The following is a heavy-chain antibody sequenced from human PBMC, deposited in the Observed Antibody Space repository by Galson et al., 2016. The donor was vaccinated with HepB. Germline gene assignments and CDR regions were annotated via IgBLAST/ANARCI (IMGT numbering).Heavy chain of an antibody. V-gene: IGHV3-23*01. J-gene: IGHJ4*02. CDR2: ISITVSST. D-gene: IGHD6-13*01. CDR3: ANRIRAGGQFDY. CDR1: GFTFSSYA. Sequence: SLRLSCAASGFTFSSYAMSWVRQAPGKGLEWVSGISITVSSTYYAESVQGRFTISRDNSKNKLYLQMNTLISEDTAIYYCANRIRAGGQFDYWGQGTLVTVSS.